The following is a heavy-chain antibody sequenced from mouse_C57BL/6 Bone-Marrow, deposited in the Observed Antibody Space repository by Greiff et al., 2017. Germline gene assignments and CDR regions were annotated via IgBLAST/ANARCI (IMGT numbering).Heavy chain of an antibody. Sequence: EVQVVESGGDLVKPGGSLKLSCAASGFTFSSYGMSWVRQTPDKRLEWVATISSGGSYTYSPDSVKGRFTISRDNAKKTLYLQMSSLKSEDTAMYYCARPPYYYGSSRGYFDVWGTGTTVTVSS. CDR1: GFTFSSYG. J-gene: IGHJ1*03. D-gene: IGHD1-1*01. CDR2: ISSGGSYT. CDR3: ARPPYYYGSSRGYFDV. V-gene: IGHV5-6*01.